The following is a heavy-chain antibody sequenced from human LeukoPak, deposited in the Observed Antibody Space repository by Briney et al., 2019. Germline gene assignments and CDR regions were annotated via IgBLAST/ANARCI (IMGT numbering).Heavy chain of an antibody. J-gene: IGHJ4*02. CDR1: GYTFTSYG. CDR2: INPNSGGT. V-gene: IGHV1-2*02. Sequence: ASVKVSCKASGYTFTSYGISWVRQAPGQGLEWMGWINPNSGGTNYAQKFQGRVTMTRDTSISTAYMEVTSDDTAVYYCARGGFLQPTTMTTEPPFQYWGQGTLVTVSS. D-gene: IGHD4-17*01. CDR3: ARGGFLQPTTMTTEPPFQY.